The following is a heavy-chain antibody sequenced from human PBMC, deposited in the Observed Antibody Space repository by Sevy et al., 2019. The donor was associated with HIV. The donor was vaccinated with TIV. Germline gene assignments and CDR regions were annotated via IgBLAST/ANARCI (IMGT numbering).Heavy chain of an antibody. CDR1: GFTFDDYT. V-gene: IGHV3-43*01. Sequence: GGSLRLSCAASGFTFDDYTMHWVRQAPGKGLEWVSLISWDGGSTYYADSVKGRFTISRDNSKNSLYLQMNSLRTEDTALYYCAKAGGYSYGGGNDYYYYGMDVWGQGTTVTVSS. CDR3: AKAGGYSYGGGNDYYYYGMDV. D-gene: IGHD5-18*01. J-gene: IGHJ6*02. CDR2: ISWDGGST.